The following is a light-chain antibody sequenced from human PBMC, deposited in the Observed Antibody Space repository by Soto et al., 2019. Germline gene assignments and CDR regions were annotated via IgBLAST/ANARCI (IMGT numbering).Light chain of an antibody. CDR3: QQYNGYPYS. Sequence: DIQMTQSPSTLSASVGDRVIITCRASQGIGPWLAWYQQKPGKAPKVLIYKASHLEDGVPSRFSSSGSETEFTLTISSLQPDDFATYYCQQYNGYPYSFGQGTQLDVK. J-gene: IGKJ2*03. V-gene: IGKV1-5*03. CDR2: KAS. CDR1: QGIGPW.